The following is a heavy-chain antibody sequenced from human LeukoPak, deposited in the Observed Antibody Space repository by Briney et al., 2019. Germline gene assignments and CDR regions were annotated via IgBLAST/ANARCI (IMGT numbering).Heavy chain of an antibody. CDR3: ARLPSANHDNGYYTGGFYYMDV. Sequence: SDTLSLTCSVSGGSMSSNYWGWIRQPPGRGLEWIGYISYTGSTSYTPSLKSRVSIFLETPRNQFSLEVSSVIAADTAVYYCARLPSANHDNGYYTGGFYYMDVWGKGTTVTVSS. CDR1: GGSMSSNY. CDR2: ISYTGST. J-gene: IGHJ6*03. D-gene: IGHD4-17*01. V-gene: IGHV4-59*08.